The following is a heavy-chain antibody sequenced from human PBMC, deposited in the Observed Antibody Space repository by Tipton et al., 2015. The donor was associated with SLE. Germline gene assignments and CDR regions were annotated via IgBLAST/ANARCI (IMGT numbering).Heavy chain of an antibody. V-gene: IGHV3-7*03. Sequence: GSLRLSCAASGFTFSTYWMTWVRQAPGKGLEWVANIKQDGSEKYYVDSVKGRFTISRDNPKDSLYLQMNSLRAEDTAVYYCAKDQRAGNYYDSSGYVTRAHYFDYWGQGTLVTVSS. J-gene: IGHJ4*02. D-gene: IGHD3-22*01. CDR2: IKQDGSEK. CDR1: GFTFSTYW. CDR3: AKDQRAGNYYDSSGYVTRAHYFDY.